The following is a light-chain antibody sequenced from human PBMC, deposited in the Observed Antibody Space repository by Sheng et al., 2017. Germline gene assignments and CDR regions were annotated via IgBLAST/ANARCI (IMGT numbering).Light chain of an antibody. V-gene: IGKV1-NL1*01. J-gene: IGKJ1*01. Sequence: DIQMTQSPSSLSASVGDRVTITCRASQDVRNSLAWYQQKGGQAPKLLLYAASRLQSGVPSRFSGSGSGTDYTLSISSLQPEDFATYYCQQYYSNPPWTFGQGP. CDR1: QDVRNS. CDR3: QQYYSNPPWT. CDR2: AAS.